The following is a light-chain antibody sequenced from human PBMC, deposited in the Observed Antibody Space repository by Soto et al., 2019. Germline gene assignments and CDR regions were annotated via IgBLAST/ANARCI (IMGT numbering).Light chain of an antibody. J-gene: IGKJ1*01. CDR2: GAS. CDR3: QQYGSSLTWT. CDR1: QSGSSSY. Sequence: EIVLTQSPGTLPLSLVERATLSFRASQSGSSSYLAWYQQQPGQAPRLLIFGASSRATGIPDRFSGSGSGTDFALTISRLEPEDFAVYYCQQYGSSLTWTFGQGTKVDIK. V-gene: IGKV3-20*01.